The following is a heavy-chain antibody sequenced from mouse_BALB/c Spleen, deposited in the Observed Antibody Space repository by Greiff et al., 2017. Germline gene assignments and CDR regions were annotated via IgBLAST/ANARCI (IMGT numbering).Heavy chain of an antibody. D-gene: IGHD2-10*02. J-gene: IGHJ4*01. CDR2: INPNNGGT. CDR1: GYTFTEYT. V-gene: IGHV1-18*01. CDR3: TGGYGNYAMDY. Sequence: VQLKESGPELVKPGASVKISCKASGYTFTEYTMHWVKQSHGKSLEWIGGINPNNGGTSYNQKFKGKATLTVDKSSSTAYMELRSLTSEDSAVYYCTGGYGNYAMDYWGQGTSVTVSS.